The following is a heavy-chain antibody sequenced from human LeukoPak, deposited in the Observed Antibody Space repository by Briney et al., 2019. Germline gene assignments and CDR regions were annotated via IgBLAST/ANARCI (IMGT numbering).Heavy chain of an antibody. CDR1: GYSFTTYT. D-gene: IGHD2-2*01. J-gene: IGHJ4*02. V-gene: IGHV1-18*01. Sequence: GASVKVSCKTSGYSFTTYTINWVRQAPGQGLEWVGWIRPHNDDTDYAQELQGRVTMTTDTSTSTAYMELRSLSSDDTAAYYCALIPYCTTATCYFLDYWGQGTLVTVSP. CDR2: IRPHNDDT. CDR3: ALIPYCTTATCYFLDY.